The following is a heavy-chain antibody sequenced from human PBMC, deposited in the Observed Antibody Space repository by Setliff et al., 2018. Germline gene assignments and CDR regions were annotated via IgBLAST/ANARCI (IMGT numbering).Heavy chain of an antibody. J-gene: IGHJ5*02. CDR3: AREKGLRGGGWFDP. D-gene: IGHD3-10*01. Sequence: PSETLSLTCTVSGGSISGYYWSWIRQPAGKGLEWIGRISTSGSTYYNPSLKSRVTILADTSQNQFSLKLTSVTAADTAVYYCAREKGLRGGGWFDPWGLGTLVTVSS. CDR1: GGSISGYY. V-gene: IGHV4-4*07. CDR2: ISTSGST.